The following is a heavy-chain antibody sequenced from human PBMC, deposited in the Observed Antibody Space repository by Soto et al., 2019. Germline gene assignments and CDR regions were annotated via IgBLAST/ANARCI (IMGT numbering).Heavy chain of an antibody. CDR1: GGSISSYY. CDR2: IYYSGST. J-gene: IGHJ5*02. Sequence: SETLSLTCTVSGGSISSYYWSWIRQPPGKGLEWIGYIYYSGSTNYNPSLKSRVTISVDTSKNQFSLKLSSVTAADTAVYYCARDGYSYGPFGYNWFDPWGQGTLVTVSS. V-gene: IGHV4-59*01. D-gene: IGHD5-18*01. CDR3: ARDGYSYGPFGYNWFDP.